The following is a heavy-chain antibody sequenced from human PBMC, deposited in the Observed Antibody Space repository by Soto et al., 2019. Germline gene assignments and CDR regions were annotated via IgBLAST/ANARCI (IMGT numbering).Heavy chain of an antibody. Sequence: EVQLLESGGAVVQPGGSLRLSCAASGFTFSSFVMNWVRQAPGKGLEWVSGMSGSGGRIYHADSVKGRFTISRDNSKNRLFMDMKSLRAEDTAIYHCARKRLGYGPGRGGMDIGGKGPTVNVSS. J-gene: IGHJ6*03. V-gene: IGHV3-23*01. D-gene: IGHD3-10*01. CDR2: MSGSGGRI. CDR3: ARKRLGYGPGRGGMDI. CDR1: GFTFSSFV.